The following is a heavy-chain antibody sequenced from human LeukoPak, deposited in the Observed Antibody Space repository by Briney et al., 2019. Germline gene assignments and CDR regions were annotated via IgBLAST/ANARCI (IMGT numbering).Heavy chain of an antibody. V-gene: IGHV3-21*01. Sequence: PGGSLRLSCAASGFTFSSYSMNWVRQAPGKGLEWVSSISSSSSYIYYADSVKGRFTISRDNAKNSLYLQMNSLRAEDTAVYYCASGDIVVVPAALYYWGQGTLVTVSS. D-gene: IGHD2-2*01. J-gene: IGHJ4*02. CDR1: GFTFSSYS. CDR2: ISSSSSYI. CDR3: ASGDIVVVPAALYY.